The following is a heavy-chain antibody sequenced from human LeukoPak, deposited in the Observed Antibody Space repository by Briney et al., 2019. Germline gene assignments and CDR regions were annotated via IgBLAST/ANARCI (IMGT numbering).Heavy chain of an antibody. CDR3: ARSGLIVGATSH. D-gene: IGHD1-26*01. CDR1: GYTFTGYY. CDR2: ISAYNGNT. J-gene: IGHJ4*02. V-gene: IGHV1-18*04. Sequence: ASVKVSCKASGYTFTGYYMHWVRQAPGQGLEWMGWISAYNGNTNYAQKLQGRVTMTTDTSTSTAYMELRSLRSDDTAVYYCARSGLIVGATSHWGQGTLVTVSS.